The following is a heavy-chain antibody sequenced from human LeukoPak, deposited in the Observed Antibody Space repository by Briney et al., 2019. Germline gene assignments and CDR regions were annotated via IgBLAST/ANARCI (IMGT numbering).Heavy chain of an antibody. J-gene: IGHJ4*02. CDR3: ARWYSSSLRRMSGKLDY. Sequence: PSETLSLTCSVSGGFISSYYWSWIRQPPGKGLEWIGEINHSGSTNYNPSLKSRVTISVDTSKNQFSLKLSSVTAADTAVYYCARWYSSSLRRMSGKLDYWGQGTLVTVSS. V-gene: IGHV4-34*01. D-gene: IGHD6-13*01. CDR1: GGFISSYY. CDR2: INHSGST.